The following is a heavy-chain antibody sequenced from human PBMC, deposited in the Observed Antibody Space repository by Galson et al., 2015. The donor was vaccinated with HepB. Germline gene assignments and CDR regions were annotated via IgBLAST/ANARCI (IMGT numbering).Heavy chain of an antibody. CDR2: VSGSGSST. CDR3: AKGLKTISPRGVFDI. CDR1: GFTFSSFV. Sequence: SLRLSCAASGFTFSSFVISWVRQAPGKGLEWVSTVSGSGSSTYYADSVKGRFTISRDNSKNTMYLQMNSLRAEDTALYYCAKGLKTISPRGVFDIWGQGTMVAVSS. D-gene: IGHD2-8*01. J-gene: IGHJ3*02. V-gene: IGHV3-23*01.